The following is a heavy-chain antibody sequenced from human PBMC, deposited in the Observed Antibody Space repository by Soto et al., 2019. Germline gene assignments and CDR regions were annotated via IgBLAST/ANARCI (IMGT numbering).Heavy chain of an antibody. Sequence: PGASLRLSCAASGFTFSSYAMSWVRQAPGKGLEWVSAISGSGGSTYYADSVKGRFTISRDNSKNTLYLQMNSLRAEDTAVYYCAISSPSVWYYFDYWGQGTLVTVSS. D-gene: IGHD2-8*02. CDR2: ISGSGGST. CDR3: AISSPSVWYYFDY. CDR1: GFTFSSYA. J-gene: IGHJ4*02. V-gene: IGHV3-23*01.